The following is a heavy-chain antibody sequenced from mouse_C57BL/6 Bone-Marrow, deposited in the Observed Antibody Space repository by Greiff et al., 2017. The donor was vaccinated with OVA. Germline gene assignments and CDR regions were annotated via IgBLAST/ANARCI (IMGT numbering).Heavy chain of an antibody. CDR3: ARGPYYE. J-gene: IGHJ2*01. D-gene: IGHD1-1*02. Sequence: QVQLKQPGAELVMPGASVKLSCKASGYTFTSYWMHWVTQRPGQGLEWIGELDPSDSYTNYNQKIKGKSTLTLDTSSSTAYMQLSSLTSEDSAVYYCARGPYYEWGQGTTLTVSS. CDR2: LDPSDSYT. CDR1: GYTFTSYW. V-gene: IGHV1-69*01.